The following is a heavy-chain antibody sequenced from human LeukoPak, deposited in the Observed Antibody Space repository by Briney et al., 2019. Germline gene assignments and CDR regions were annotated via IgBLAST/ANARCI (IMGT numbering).Heavy chain of an antibody. CDR3: FTISSGRWFDT. V-gene: IGHV3-21*01. D-gene: IGHD3-9*01. CDR1: GFILSSYS. J-gene: IGHJ5*02. CDR2: ISSSSSDI. Sequence: GGSLRLSCAASGFILSSYSMNWVRQAPGKGLEWVSSISSSSSDIYYADSVKGRFTISRDNAKNSLYLQMNSLRAEDTAVYYCFTISSGRWFDTWGQGTLVTVSS.